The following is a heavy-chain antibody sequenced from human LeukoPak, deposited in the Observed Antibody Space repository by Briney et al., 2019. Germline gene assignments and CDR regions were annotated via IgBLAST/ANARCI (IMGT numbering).Heavy chain of an antibody. Sequence: GGSLRLSCAASGFTFSSYGMHWVRQAPGKGLEWVAFIRYDGSTKYYADSVKGRFTISRDNSKNTLYLQMNSLRAEDTAVYYCAKDQTTKPYYYYYGMDVWGQGTTVTVSS. CDR3: AKDQTTKPYYYYYGMDV. V-gene: IGHV3-30*02. CDR2: IRYDGSTK. CDR1: GFTFSSYG. D-gene: IGHD1-1*01. J-gene: IGHJ6*02.